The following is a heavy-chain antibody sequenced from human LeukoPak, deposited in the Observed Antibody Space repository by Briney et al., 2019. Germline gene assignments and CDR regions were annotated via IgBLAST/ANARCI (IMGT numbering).Heavy chain of an antibody. CDR2: IYHSGST. CDR3: ARGTRGLEWLANDAFDI. D-gene: IGHD3-3*01. Sequence: SETLSLICAVSGYSISSGYYWGWIRQPPGKGLEWIGSIYHSGSTYYNPSLKSRVTISVDTSKNQFSLKLSSVTAADTAVYYCARGTRGLEWLANDAFDIWGQGTMVTVSS. J-gene: IGHJ3*02. CDR1: GYSISSGYY. V-gene: IGHV4-38-2*01.